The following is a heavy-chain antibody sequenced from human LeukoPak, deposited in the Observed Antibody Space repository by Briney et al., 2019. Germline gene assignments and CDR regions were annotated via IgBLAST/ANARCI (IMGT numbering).Heavy chain of an antibody. J-gene: IGHJ4*02. CDR1: GGSFSGYY. D-gene: IGHD6-19*01. CDR2: IYSGSGT. V-gene: IGHV3-66*01. CDR3: ARRSYSSGWTNFDY. Sequence: ETLSLTCAVYGGSFSGYYWSWIRQPPGKGLEWVSVIYSGSGTDYADSVKGRFTLSRDNSKNTLYLQMNSLRAEDTAVYYCARRSYSSGWTNFDYWGQGTLVTVSS.